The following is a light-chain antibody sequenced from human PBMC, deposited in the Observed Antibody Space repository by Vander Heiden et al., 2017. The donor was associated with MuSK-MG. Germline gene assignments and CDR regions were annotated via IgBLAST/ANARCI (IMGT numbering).Light chain of an antibody. J-gene: IGKJ2*01. CDR2: GAS. CDR3: QQYENWPSYT. V-gene: IGKV3-15*01. Sequence: EIVMTQYPATLSVSPGERATLSCRASQSVSSKVVWYQHKPGQAPRLLIYGASTRDIGIPARFSGSGYGKEFTLTISRRQSEDFAVYFCQQYENWPSYTFGQGTKMEIK. CDR1: QSVSSK.